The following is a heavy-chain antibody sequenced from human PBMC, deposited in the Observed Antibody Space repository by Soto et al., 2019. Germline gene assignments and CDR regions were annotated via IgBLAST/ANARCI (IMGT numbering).Heavy chain of an antibody. CDR2: IYRSGTT. Sequence: SETLSLTCVVSNFSISSGYYWGWIRQSPGKGLEWIASIYRSGTTSYNPSLKSRVTISVDPSKNQFSLMLTAVTAADTAVYYCARTHNGSYYSVFNYWGRGSLVTVSS. V-gene: IGHV4-38-2*01. CDR1: NFSISSGYY. CDR3: ARTHNGSYYSVFNY. J-gene: IGHJ4*02. D-gene: IGHD1-26*01.